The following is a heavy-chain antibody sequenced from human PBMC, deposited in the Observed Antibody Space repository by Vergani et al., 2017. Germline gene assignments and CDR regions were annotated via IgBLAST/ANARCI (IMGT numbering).Heavy chain of an antibody. CDR3: TREYSGTSGRAFDF. CDR1: GFTLGDYA. CDR2: VSTGTKSQ. V-gene: IGHV3-48*01. D-gene: IGHD1-26*01. Sequence: EVQLVESGGGLVQPGRSLRLSCTASGFTLGDYAMNWVRQAPGKGLEWVSFVSTGTKSQAYAESVKGRFTIYSDSAKNSLYLQMDSLRAEDTAVYYCTREYSGTSGRAFDFWGQGTKVTVSS. J-gene: IGHJ3*01.